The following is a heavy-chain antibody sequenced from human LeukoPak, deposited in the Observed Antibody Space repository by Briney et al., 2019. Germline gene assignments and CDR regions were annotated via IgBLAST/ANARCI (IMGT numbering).Heavy chain of an antibody. J-gene: IGHJ4*02. CDR2: ISSSSSTI. CDR1: GFTFSSYN. D-gene: IGHD1-26*01. CDR3: ARDGANPGSPLDY. Sequence: PGGSLRLSRAASGFTFSSYNMNWVRQAPGKGLDWVSYISSSSSTIYYADSVKGRFTISRDNAKNSLYLQMNSLRDEDTAVYYCARDGANPGSPLDYWGQGTLVTVSS. V-gene: IGHV3-48*02.